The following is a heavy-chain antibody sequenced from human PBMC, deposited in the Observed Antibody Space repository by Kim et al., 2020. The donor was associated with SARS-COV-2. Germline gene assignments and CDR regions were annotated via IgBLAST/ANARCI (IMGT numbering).Heavy chain of an antibody. CDR2: IYYSGST. CDR1: GGSISSGGYY. Sequence: SETLSLTCTVSGGSISSGGYYWSWIRQHPGKGLEWIGYIYYSGSTYYNPSLKSRVTISVDTSKNQFSLKLSSVTAADTAVYYCARGWGSGSEYYFDYWGQGTLVTVSS. D-gene: IGHD5-12*01. CDR3: ARGWGSGSEYYFDY. V-gene: IGHV4-31*03. J-gene: IGHJ4*02.